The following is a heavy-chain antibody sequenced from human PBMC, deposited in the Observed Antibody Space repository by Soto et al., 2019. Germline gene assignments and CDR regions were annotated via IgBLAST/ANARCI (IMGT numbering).Heavy chain of an antibody. CDR3: ARGPIGYCSSTSCYTGYYYYGMDV. Sequence: ASVKVSCKASGYTFTGYYMHWVRQAPGQGLEWMGWINPNSGGTNYAQKFQGRVTMTRDTSISTAYMELSRLRSDDTAVYYCARGPIGYCSSTSCYTGYYYYGMDVWGQGTTGTVSS. V-gene: IGHV1-2*02. CDR2: INPNSGGT. J-gene: IGHJ6*02. CDR1: GYTFTGYY. D-gene: IGHD2-2*02.